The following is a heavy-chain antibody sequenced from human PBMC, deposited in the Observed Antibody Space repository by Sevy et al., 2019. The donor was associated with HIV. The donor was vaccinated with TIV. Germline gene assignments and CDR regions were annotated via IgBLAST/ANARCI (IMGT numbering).Heavy chain of an antibody. V-gene: IGHV3-23*01. J-gene: IGHJ5*01. Sequence: GGSLRLSCAASGFNFRSAPMSWVRQAPGKGLEWVSAISGDGGATYYADSVKGRFTISRDNSRNILELEMNSLRAEDXXVYXCAKENWEGFSWGHGTLVTVSS. CDR1: GFNFRSAP. CDR3: AKENWEGFS. D-gene: IGHD1-26*01. CDR2: ISGDGGAT.